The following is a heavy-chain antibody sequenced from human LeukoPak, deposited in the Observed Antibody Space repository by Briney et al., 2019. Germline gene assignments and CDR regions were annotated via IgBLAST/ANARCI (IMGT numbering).Heavy chain of an antibody. CDR1: GFTFSSYW. CDR3: AKSSSWLYYFGY. J-gene: IGHJ4*02. CDR2: INPGGSST. Sequence: PGGSLRLSCAASGFTFSSYWMHWVRQVPGKGLVWVSRINPGGSSTAYADSVKGRFTISRDNAKNSLYLQMNSLRDEDTAVYYCAKSSSWLYYFGYWGQGTLVTVSS. D-gene: IGHD6-13*01. V-gene: IGHV3-74*01.